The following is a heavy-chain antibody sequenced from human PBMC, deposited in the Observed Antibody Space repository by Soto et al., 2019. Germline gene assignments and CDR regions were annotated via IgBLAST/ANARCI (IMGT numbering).Heavy chain of an antibody. CDR2: ISWNSGSI. Sequence: GGSLRLSCAASGFTFDDYAMHWVRQAPGKGLEWVSGISWNSGSIGYADSVKGRFTISRDNAKNSLYLQMNSLRAEDTALYYCAKAIGYSSGWYTFDYWGQGTLVTVSS. CDR1: GFTFDDYA. V-gene: IGHV3-9*01. CDR3: AKAIGYSSGWYTFDY. D-gene: IGHD6-19*01. J-gene: IGHJ4*02.